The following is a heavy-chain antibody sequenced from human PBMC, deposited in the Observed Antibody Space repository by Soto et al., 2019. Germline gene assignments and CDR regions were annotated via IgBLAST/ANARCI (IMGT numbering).Heavy chain of an antibody. V-gene: IGHV4-4*07. J-gene: IGHJ5*01. D-gene: IGHD1-1*01. Sequence: PSETLSLTFTVSGASISGFYWSWIRKSAVKGLEWIGRIYATGTTDYNPSLKSRVMMSVDTSKKQFSLKLRSVTAADTAVYYCVRDGTKTLGDWFDARGHG. CDR1: GASISGFY. CDR2: IYATGTT. CDR3: VRDGTKTLGDWFDA.